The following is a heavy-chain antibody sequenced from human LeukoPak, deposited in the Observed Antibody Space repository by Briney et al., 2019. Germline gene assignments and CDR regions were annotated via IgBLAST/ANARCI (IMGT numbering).Heavy chain of an antibody. CDR2: IRYDGSNK. Sequence: GGSLRLSCAASGFTFSSYGMHWVRQAPGKGLEWVAFIRYDGSNKYYADSVKGRFTISRDNSKNTLYLQMNSLRAEDTAVYYCAKDLSVLLWFGELSPFVYWGQGTLVTVSS. CDR1: GFTFSSYG. J-gene: IGHJ4*02. CDR3: AKDLSVLLWFGELSPFVY. D-gene: IGHD3-10*01. V-gene: IGHV3-30*02.